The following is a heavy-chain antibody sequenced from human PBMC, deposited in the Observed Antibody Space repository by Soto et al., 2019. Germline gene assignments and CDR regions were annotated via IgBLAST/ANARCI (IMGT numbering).Heavy chain of an antibody. J-gene: IGHJ4*02. D-gene: IGHD5-18*01. CDR2: INHSGST. CDR3: ARALEQAMVTFDY. V-gene: IGHV4-34*01. CDR1: GGSFSGYY. Sequence: QVQLQQWGAGLLKPSETLSLTCAVYGGSFSGYYWSWIRQPPGKGLEWIGEINHSGSTNYNPSLKSRVTISVDTSKNQFSLELSSVTAADTAVYYCARALEQAMVTFDYWGQGTLVTVSS.